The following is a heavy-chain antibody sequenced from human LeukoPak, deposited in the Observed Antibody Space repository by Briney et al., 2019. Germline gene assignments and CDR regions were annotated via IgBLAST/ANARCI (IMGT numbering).Heavy chain of an antibody. D-gene: IGHD6-19*01. CDR1: GGSVSGYY. Sequence: PSETLSLTCAVYGGSVSGYYWSWIRQPPGKGLEWIGEINHSGSTNYNPSLKSRVTISVDTSKNQFSLKLSSVTAADTAVYYCARGLAVAGLYYYYGMDVWGQGTTVTVSS. J-gene: IGHJ6*02. CDR2: INHSGST. V-gene: IGHV4-34*01. CDR3: ARGLAVAGLYYYYGMDV.